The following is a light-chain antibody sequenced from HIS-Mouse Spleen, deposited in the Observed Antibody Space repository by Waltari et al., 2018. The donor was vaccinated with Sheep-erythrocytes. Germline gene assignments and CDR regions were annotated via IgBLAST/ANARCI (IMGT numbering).Light chain of an antibody. CDR2: EDS. CDR3: YSTDSSGNHWV. V-gene: IGLV3-10*01. J-gene: IGLJ3*02. CDR1: AFPKKY. Sequence: SYELSQPPSVSVSPGQTARITCSGDAFPKKYAYWYQQKSGQAPVPVIYEDSKRPPRGPGGFSGSRSGTMATLTISGAQVEDDADYYCYSTDSSGNHWVFGGGTKLTVL.